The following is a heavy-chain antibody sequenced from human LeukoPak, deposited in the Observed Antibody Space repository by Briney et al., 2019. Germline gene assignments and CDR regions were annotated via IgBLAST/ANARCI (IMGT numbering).Heavy chain of an antibody. D-gene: IGHD1-26*01. CDR3: ARDLSGNHYGHFDY. J-gene: IGHJ4*02. V-gene: IGHV1-46*01. Sequence: ASVKVSCTASGYTFTSYYMHWVRHAPGQGLEWMGIINPGDGRTTYPQKFQGRVTMTRDTSTSTVYMELSSLRSEDTAVYYCARDLSGNHYGHFDYWGQGTLVTVSS. CDR1: GYTFTSYY. CDR2: INPGDGRT.